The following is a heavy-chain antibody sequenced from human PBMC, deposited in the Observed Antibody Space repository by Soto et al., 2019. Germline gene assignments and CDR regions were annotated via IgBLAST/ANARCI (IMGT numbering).Heavy chain of an antibody. CDR3: ASYFYGSGSYFPDRYYYYGMDV. Sequence: SVKVSCKASGGTFSSYAISWVRQAPGQGLEWMGGIIPIFGTANYAQKFQGRVTITADESTSTAYMELSSLRSEDTAVYYCASYFYGSGSYFPDRYYYYGMDVWGQGTTVTVSS. V-gene: IGHV1-69*13. J-gene: IGHJ6*02. D-gene: IGHD3-10*01. CDR1: GGTFSSYA. CDR2: IIPIFGTA.